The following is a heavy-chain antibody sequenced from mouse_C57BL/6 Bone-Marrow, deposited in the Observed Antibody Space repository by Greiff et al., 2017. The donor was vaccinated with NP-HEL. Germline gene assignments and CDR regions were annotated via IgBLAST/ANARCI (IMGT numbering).Heavy chain of an antibody. D-gene: IGHD1-1*01. J-gene: IGHJ1*03. CDR2: IDPSDSYT. CDR3: ARRPYYYGSSYSWYFDV. Sequence: VQLQQPGAELVKPGASVKLSCKASGYTFTSYWMQWVKQRPGQGLEWIGEIDPSDSYTNYNQKFKGKATLTVDTSSSTAYMQLSSLTSEDSAVYYCARRPYYYGSSYSWYFDVWGTGTTVTVSS. V-gene: IGHV1-50*01. CDR1: GYTFTSYW.